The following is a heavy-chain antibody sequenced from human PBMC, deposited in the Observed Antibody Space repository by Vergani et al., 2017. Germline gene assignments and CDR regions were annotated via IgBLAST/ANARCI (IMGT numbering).Heavy chain of an antibody. D-gene: IGHD3/OR15-3a*01. CDR2: IYPGNSET. CDR1: GYSFSRNW. CDR3: ARVYFRGINCAGTDYFYHIDV. Sequence: EVQLEQSGAAVKKPGESLEISCKGSGYSFSRNWIAWVRERPGQGLAWIGMIYPGNSETRNNPSFRGQVNMSIDKSISTAYLQWSSLKASDSAMYYCARVYFRGINCAGTDYFYHIDVWGKGTTVTVS. J-gene: IGHJ6*03. V-gene: IGHV5-51*03.